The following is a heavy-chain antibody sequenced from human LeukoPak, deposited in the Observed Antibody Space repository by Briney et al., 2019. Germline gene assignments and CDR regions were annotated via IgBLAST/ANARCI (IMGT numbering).Heavy chain of an antibody. CDR1: GGSISSNRHY. V-gene: IGHV4-39*07. Sequence: SETLSLTCTVSGGSISSNRHYWGWIRQPPGKGLERIGRIYYGGTTYYNPSLKSRVTILVDTSKNQFSLRLSSVTAADTAVYYCARQLHDSTGFYNFDYWGQGTLVTVSS. CDR2: IYYGGTT. D-gene: IGHD3-22*01. J-gene: IGHJ4*02. CDR3: ARQLHDSTGFYNFDY.